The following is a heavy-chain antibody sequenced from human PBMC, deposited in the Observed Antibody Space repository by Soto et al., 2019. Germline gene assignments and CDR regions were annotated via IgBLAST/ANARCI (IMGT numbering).Heavy chain of an antibody. Sequence: GGSLRLSCVASGFSFGTYAMTWVRQVPGKGLEWVSTISGGIGSTFYADSVKGRFTISRDISKKMLFLHMNGLRGEDTGTYYCAKGAALYFDYWGRGTLVTVSS. V-gene: IGHV3-23*01. CDR1: GFSFGTYA. CDR3: AKGAALYFDY. D-gene: IGHD1-26*01. CDR2: ISGGIGST. J-gene: IGHJ4*02.